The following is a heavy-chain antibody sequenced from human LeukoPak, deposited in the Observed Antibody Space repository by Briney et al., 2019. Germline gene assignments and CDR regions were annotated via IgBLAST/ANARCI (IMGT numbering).Heavy chain of an antibody. CDR1: GGSISSYY. J-gene: IGHJ3*02. V-gene: IGHV4-59*01. CDR3: ARDPRRSSSNAFDI. CDR2: IYYSGST. D-gene: IGHD6-6*01. Sequence: PSETLSLTCTVSGGSISSYYWSWIRQPPGKGLEWIGYIYYSGSTNYNPSLKSRVTISVDTSKNQFSLKLSSVTAADTAVYYCARDPRRSSSNAFDIWGQGTMVTVSS.